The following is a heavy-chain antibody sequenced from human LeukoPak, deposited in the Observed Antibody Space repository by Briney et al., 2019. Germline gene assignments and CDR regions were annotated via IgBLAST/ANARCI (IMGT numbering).Heavy chain of an antibody. CDR1: GFTVSSKY. Sequence: HPGGSLRLSCAASGFTVSSKYMSWVRQAPGKGLEWVSVIYSGGSTYYADSVKGRFTISRDNSKNTLYLQMNSLRAEDTAVYYCASKPFDYGGNLDNWGQGTLVTVSS. CDR3: ASKPFDYGGNLDN. V-gene: IGHV3-66*01. D-gene: IGHD4-23*01. J-gene: IGHJ4*02. CDR2: IYSGGST.